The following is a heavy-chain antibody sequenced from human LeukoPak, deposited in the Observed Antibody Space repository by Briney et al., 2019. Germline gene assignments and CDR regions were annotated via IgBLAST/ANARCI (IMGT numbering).Heavy chain of an antibody. D-gene: IGHD4-17*01. V-gene: IGHV4-59*01. CDR3: ARGSVTATTDY. CDR2: IYYSGST. J-gene: IGHJ4*02. CDR1: GGSISSYY. Sequence: SETLSLTCTVSGGSISSYYWSWIRQPPGKGLEWIGYIYYSGSTNYNPSLKSRVTISVDTSKNQFSLKLSSVTAADTAVYYSARGSVTATTDYWGQGTLVTVSS.